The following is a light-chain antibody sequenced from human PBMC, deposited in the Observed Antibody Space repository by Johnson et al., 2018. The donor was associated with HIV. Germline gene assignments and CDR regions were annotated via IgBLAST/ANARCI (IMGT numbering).Light chain of an antibody. CDR3: GTWDSSLGAYV. CDR2: QNN. J-gene: IGLJ1*01. V-gene: IGLV1-51*02. CDR1: SSNVGLNY. Sequence: QSVLTQPPSVSAAPGQTVTISCSGSSSNVGLNYVSWYQQLPGTAPKLLIYQNNKRPSGIPDRFSGPKSGTSATLAIPRLQTGDEADYYCGTWDSSLGAYVFGTGTKVTVL.